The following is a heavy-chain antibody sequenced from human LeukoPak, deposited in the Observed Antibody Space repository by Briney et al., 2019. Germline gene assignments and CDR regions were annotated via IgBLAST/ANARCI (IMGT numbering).Heavy chain of an antibody. CDR1: GGSIGSNY. J-gene: IGHJ4*02. CDR2: IYYTGGT. CDR3: ALHDPGSQGDY. D-gene: IGHD3-10*01. Sequence: SETLSLTCTVSGGSIGSNYWTWIRQPPGKGLEYIGYIYYTGGTNYNPSLKSRVTISVDTSKNQFSLKLSSVTAADTAVYYCALHDPGSQGDYWGQGTLVTVSS. V-gene: IGHV4-59*08.